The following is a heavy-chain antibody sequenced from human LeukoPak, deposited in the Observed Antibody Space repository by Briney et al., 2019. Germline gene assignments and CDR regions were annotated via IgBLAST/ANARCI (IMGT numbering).Heavy chain of an antibody. J-gene: IGHJ5*02. CDR2: IYTSGST. CDR3: ARNFRVVRNWFDP. D-gene: IGHD2-15*01. Sequence: SETLSLTCTVSGGSISSGSYYWSWIRQPAGKGLEWIGRIYTSGSTNYNPSLKSRVTISVDTSKNQFSLKLSSVTAADTAVYYCARNFRVVRNWFDPWGQGTLVTVSS. V-gene: IGHV4-61*02. CDR1: GGSISSGSYY.